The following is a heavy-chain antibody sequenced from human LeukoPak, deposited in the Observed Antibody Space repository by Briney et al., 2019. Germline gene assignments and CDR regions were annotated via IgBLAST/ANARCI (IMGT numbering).Heavy chain of an antibody. J-gene: IGHJ5*02. D-gene: IGHD5/OR15-5a*01. Sequence: GASVKVSCTASGYTFTNYGITWERQAPGQGLEWMGWISAYTGNTNYAQKLQGRVTLTTDTSTSTAFMELRSLRSDDTAVYYCAREVSTSPCDPWGQGTLVTVSS. CDR3: AREVSTSPCDP. CDR1: GYTFTNYG. V-gene: IGHV1-18*01. CDR2: ISAYTGNT.